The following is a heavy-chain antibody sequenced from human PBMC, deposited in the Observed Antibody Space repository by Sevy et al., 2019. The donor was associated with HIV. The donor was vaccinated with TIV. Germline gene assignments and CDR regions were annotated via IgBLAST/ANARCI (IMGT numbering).Heavy chain of an antibody. J-gene: IGHJ6*02. Sequence: GGSLRLSCVVSGISFTTSGMHWVRQAPGKGLEWVAVISYHGRDKFYAESVKGRSTISRDNSKNMLYLQMNSLRAEETAGYYCAKDFTGYNGMDVWGQGTMVTVSS. CDR3: AKDFTGYNGMDV. V-gene: IGHV3-30*18. CDR2: ISYHGRDK. D-gene: IGHD3-9*01. CDR1: GISFTTSG.